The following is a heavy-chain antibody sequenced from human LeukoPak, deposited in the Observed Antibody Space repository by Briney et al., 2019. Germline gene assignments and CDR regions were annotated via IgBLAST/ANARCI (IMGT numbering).Heavy chain of an antibody. J-gene: IGHJ5*02. Sequence: GGSLRLSCSASGFTFSSYVMHWVRQAPGTGLEYVSAISTNGVSTYYADSVKGRFTISRDNSKNSLYLQMSSLRAEDTAVYCWVKDYGRSWSNWFDRWGQGTLVTVSS. D-gene: IGHD6-13*01. CDR3: VKDYGRSWSNWFDR. CDR2: ISTNGVST. CDR1: GFTFSSYV. V-gene: IGHV3-64D*06.